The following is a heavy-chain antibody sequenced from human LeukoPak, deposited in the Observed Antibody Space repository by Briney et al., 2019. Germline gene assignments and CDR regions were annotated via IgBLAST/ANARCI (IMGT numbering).Heavy chain of an antibody. J-gene: IGHJ4*02. V-gene: IGHV3-23*01. CDR3: AKDVGKWESLHFFDY. Sequence: GGSLRLSCLTSGFSFSTNAMSWVRQAPGKGLEWISGISGSGASTYYADSVTGRFTISRDNSRNTLYLQMNSLRGDDTAVYYCAKDVGKWESLHFFDYWGQGTLVTVSS. CDR2: ISGSGAST. CDR1: GFSFSTNA. D-gene: IGHD1-26*01.